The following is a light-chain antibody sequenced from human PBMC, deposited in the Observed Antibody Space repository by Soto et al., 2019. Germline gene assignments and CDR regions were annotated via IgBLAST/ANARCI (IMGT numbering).Light chain of an antibody. J-gene: IGLJ2*01. Sequence: QSALTQPASVSGSPGQSITISCAGTSSDIGAYNYVSWYQQHPGRAPKLMLYEVSHRPSGVSNRFSGSKSANTASLTISGIQPEDEADYYCASYTGTSTDVLFGGGTKLTVL. CDR2: EVS. CDR1: SSDIGAYNY. CDR3: ASYTGTSTDVL. V-gene: IGLV2-14*01.